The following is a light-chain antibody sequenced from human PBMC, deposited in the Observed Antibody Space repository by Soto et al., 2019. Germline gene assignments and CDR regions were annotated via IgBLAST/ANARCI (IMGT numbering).Light chain of an antibody. CDR3: QHYNSYSEA. V-gene: IGKV1-5*03. CDR1: QTIGSW. J-gene: IGKJ1*01. Sequence: DIQMTQSPSTLSGSVGDRVTITCRASQTIGSWLAWYQQKPGKAPKLLIYNASSLESGVPSRFSGSGSGTEFTLTISSLQPDDFATYYCQHYNSYSEAFGQGTKVDIK. CDR2: NAS.